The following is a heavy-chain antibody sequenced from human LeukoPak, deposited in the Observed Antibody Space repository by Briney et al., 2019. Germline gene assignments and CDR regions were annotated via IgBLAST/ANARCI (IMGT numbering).Heavy chain of an antibody. D-gene: IGHD6-25*01. Sequence: SQTLSHTCTVSGGSISSGDFFWSWIRQSPGKGLQWIGYIYFSGTTYYNPSLKSRVTISLDTSENQCSLTLNSVTAADTAVYYCASLEGPQRAFDSCGQGTLVTVSS. J-gene: IGHJ4*02. CDR2: IYFSGTT. CDR1: GGSISSGDFF. CDR3: ASLEGPQRAFDS. V-gene: IGHV4-31*03.